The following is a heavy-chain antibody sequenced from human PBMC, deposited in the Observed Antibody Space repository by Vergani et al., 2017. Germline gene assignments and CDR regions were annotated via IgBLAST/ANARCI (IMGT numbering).Heavy chain of an antibody. Sequence: EVELVESGGGLVQPGGSLRLSCAASGFTFNEYWMHWARQVPGKGLVWVSGMNGDGDTISYADSVKGRFTISRDNAKNTLFLQMNSLRAEDTAVYYCARARKFRFGVGWENRFDPWGQGTLVTVSS. CDR2: MNGDGDTI. CDR3: ARARKFRFGVGWENRFDP. D-gene: IGHD3-3*01. CDR1: GFTFNEYW. V-gene: IGHV3-74*01. J-gene: IGHJ5*02.